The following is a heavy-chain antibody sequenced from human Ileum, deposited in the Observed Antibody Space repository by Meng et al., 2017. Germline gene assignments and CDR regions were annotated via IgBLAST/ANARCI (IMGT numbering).Heavy chain of an antibody. J-gene: IGHJ4*02. Sequence: GESLKISCAASGFTFSSDSMNWVRQAPGKGLEWVSSISSSSSYIYYADSVKGRFTNSRDNDKNTLCLQMNSLRAEDTAVYYCARGGAALDYWGQGTLVTVSS. CDR1: GFTFSSDS. V-gene: IGHV3-21*01. CDR3: ARGGAALDY. CDR2: ISSSSSYI. D-gene: IGHD3-16*01.